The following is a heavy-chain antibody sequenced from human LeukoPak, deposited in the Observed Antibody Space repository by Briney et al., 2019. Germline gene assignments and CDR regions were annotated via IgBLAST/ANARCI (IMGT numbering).Heavy chain of an antibody. V-gene: IGHV3-23*01. D-gene: IGHD2-2*01. Sequence: GGSLRLSCAASGFTFSSYAMSWVRQAPGKGLEWVLAISGSGGSTYYADSVKGRFTISRDNSKNTLYLQMNSLRAEDTAVYYCAKGSCSSTSCRIDYWGQGTLVTVSS. CDR1: GFTFSSYA. CDR2: ISGSGGST. CDR3: AKGSCSSTSCRIDY. J-gene: IGHJ4*02.